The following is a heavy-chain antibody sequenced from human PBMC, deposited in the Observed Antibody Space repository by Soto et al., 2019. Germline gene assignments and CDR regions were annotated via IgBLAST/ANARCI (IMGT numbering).Heavy chain of an antibody. D-gene: IGHD4-17*01. J-gene: IGHJ3*02. CDR1: GGSFSGYY. Sequence: PSETLSLTCAVYGGSFSGYYWSWIRQPPGKGLEWIGEINHSGSTNYNPSLKSRVTISVDTSKNQFSLKLSSVTAADTAVYYCAREYDYGDSVDAFDIWGQGTMVTVSS. CDR2: INHSGST. CDR3: AREYDYGDSVDAFDI. V-gene: IGHV4-34*01.